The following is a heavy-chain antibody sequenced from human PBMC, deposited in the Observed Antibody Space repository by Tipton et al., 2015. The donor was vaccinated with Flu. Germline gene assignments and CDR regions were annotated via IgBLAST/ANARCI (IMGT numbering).Heavy chain of an antibody. CDR2: IYYSGST. D-gene: IGHD1-26*01. Sequence: LRLSCTVSGGSISSGGYYWSWIRQHPGKGLEWIGYIYYSGSTYYNPSLKSRVTISVDTSKNQFSLKLSSVTAADTAVYYCVRSAYSGSYMPGTTIAFDIWGQGTMVTVSS. CDR1: GGSISSGGYY. V-gene: IGHV4-31*03. CDR3: VRSAYSGSYMPGTTIAFDI. J-gene: IGHJ3*02.